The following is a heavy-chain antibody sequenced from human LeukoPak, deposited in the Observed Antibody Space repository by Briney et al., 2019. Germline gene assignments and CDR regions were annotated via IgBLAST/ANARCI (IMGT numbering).Heavy chain of an antibody. J-gene: IGHJ4*02. D-gene: IGHD3-3*01. V-gene: IGHV3-30-3*01. CDR2: ISYDGSNK. CDR1: GFTFSSYA. Sequence: GGSLRLSCAASGFTFSSYAMHWVRQAPGKGLEWVAVISYDGSNKYYADSVKGRFTISRDNSKNTLYLQMNSLRAEDTAVYYCARRYDFWSGNIRNAYDYWGQGTLVTVSS. CDR3: ARRYDFWSGNIRNAYDY.